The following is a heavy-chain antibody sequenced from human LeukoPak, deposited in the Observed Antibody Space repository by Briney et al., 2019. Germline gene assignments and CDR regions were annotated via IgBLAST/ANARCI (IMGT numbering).Heavy chain of an antibody. CDR2: ISYDGSNK. J-gene: IGHJ4*02. CDR3: ARDFMVLSLAIAY. CDR1: GFTFSSYA. D-gene: IGHD2/OR15-2a*01. V-gene: IGHV3-30*04. Sequence: GGSLRLSCAASGFTFSSYAMHWVRQAPGKGLEWVAVISYDGSNKYYADSVKGRFTISRDNSKNTLYLQMNSLRAEDTAVYYCARDFMVLSLAIAYWGQGTLVNVSS.